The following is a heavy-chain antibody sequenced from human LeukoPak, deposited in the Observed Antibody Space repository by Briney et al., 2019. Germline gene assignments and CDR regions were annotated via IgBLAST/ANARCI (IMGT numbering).Heavy chain of an antibody. D-gene: IGHD4/OR15-4a*01. CDR2: ISYDGSNR. CDR3: ARDRSANSRVYYFDY. J-gene: IGHJ4*02. Sequence: GGSLRLSCAASGFTFSSYAMHWVRQAPGKGLEWVAIISYDGSNRFQAESVKGRFTISRDNSKNTLYLQMNSLSAEDTAVYYCARDRSANSRVYYFDYRGLGTLVTVSS. V-gene: IGHV3-30-3*01. CDR1: GFTFSSYA.